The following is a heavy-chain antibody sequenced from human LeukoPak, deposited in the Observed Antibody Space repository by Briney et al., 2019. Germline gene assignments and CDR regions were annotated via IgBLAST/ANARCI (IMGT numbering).Heavy chain of an antibody. J-gene: IGHJ4*02. CDR3: ARDPVVVGTVGPGAFDF. D-gene: IGHD6-19*01. V-gene: IGHV3-48*03. Sequence: GGSLRLSCAASGFTFRSYEMNWVRQAPGKGLEWVSYISSSATTVYYADSVKGRFTISRDNAKNSLYLQMSSLRAEDTAVYYFARDPVVVGTVGPGAFDFLGQGTLVTVSS. CDR1: GFTFRSYE. CDR2: ISSSATTV.